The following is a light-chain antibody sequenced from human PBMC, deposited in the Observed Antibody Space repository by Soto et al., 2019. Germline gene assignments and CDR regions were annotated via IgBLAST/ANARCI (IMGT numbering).Light chain of an antibody. J-gene: IGKJ1*01. CDR1: QSVSSSY. Sequence: EIVLTQSPGTLSLSPGERATLSCRASQSVSSSYLAWYQQKPGQAPRLLIYGASSRATGIPDRFSGSGSGTDFTLTISRLEPEDFAVYYCQPYGSSPATFGQ. V-gene: IGKV3-20*01. CDR3: QPYGSSPAT. CDR2: GAS.